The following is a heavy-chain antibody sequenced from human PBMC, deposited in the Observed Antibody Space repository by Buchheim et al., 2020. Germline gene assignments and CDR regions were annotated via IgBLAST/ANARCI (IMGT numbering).Heavy chain of an antibody. D-gene: IGHD3-3*01. J-gene: IGHJ5*02. CDR2: ISSNGGST. Sequence: EAQLSESGGGLVQRGGSLRLSCGASGFTFSAYAMSWVRLAPGKGLQWVSTISSNGGSTYYADSVKGRFTISRDNSKNTVYLQMNSLRAEDTAVYYCATEAYTISTPFDAWGQGTL. V-gene: IGHV3-23*01. CDR3: ATEAYTISTPFDA. CDR1: GFTFSAYA.